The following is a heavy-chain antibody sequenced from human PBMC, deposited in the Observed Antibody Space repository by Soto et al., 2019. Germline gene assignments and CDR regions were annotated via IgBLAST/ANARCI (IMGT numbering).Heavy chain of an antibody. V-gene: IGHV3-72*01. Sequence: GGSLRLSCAASGFTFSDHYMDWVRQAPGKGLEWVGRTRNKANSYTTEYAASVKGRFTISRDDSKNSLYLQMNSLKTEDTAVYYCARGHCSSTRCFPLPHGMDVWGQGSTVTVSS. CDR3: ARGHCSSTRCFPLPHGMDV. J-gene: IGHJ6*02. CDR1: GFTFSDHY. D-gene: IGHD2-2*01. CDR2: TRNKANSYTT.